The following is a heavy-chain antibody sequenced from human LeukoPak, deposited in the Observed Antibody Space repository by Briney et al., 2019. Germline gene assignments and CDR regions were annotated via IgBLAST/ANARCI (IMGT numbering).Heavy chain of an antibody. CDR2: IKQDGSEK. CDR1: GFTFSSYW. J-gene: IGHJ6*02. Sequence: GGSLRLSYAASGFTFSSYWMSWVRQAPGKGLEWVANIKQDGSEKYYVDSVKGRFTISRDNAKNSLYLQMNSLRAEDTAVYYCARDADSSGYYGGYYYYYGMDVWGQGTTVTVSS. D-gene: IGHD3-22*01. CDR3: ARDADSSGYYGGYYYYYGMDV. V-gene: IGHV3-7*01.